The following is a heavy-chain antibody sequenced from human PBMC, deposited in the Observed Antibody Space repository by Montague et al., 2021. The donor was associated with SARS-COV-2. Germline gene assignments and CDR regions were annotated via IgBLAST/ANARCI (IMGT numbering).Heavy chain of an antibody. Sequence: SLRLSCAASGLTFSVYWMSWVRQAPGKGLEWVANIKGDGSEKYYVDSVKGRFTISRDNAKNSLYLQMNSLRAEDTAVYYCARGGGGYDYWGRGTLVTVSS. V-gene: IGHV3-7*04. CDR2: IKGDGSEK. CDR1: GLTFSVYW. CDR3: ARGGGGYDY. J-gene: IGHJ4*02. D-gene: IGHD5-12*01.